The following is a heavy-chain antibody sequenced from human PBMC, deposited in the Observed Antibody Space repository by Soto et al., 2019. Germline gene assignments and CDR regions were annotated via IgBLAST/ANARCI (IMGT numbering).Heavy chain of an antibody. Sequence: SETLSLTCAVYGGSFSGYYWTWIRQPPGKGLEWIWVINLSGIPNYNPSLKSRVTISIDASKNHFSLKLSSVTAADTAMYYCARDRQRITIFGAPADPSMGFDPWGQGTLVTVSS. CDR1: GGSFSGYY. CDR2: INLSGIP. CDR3: ARDRQRITIFGAPADPSMGFDP. J-gene: IGHJ5*02. D-gene: IGHD3-3*01. V-gene: IGHV4-34*01.